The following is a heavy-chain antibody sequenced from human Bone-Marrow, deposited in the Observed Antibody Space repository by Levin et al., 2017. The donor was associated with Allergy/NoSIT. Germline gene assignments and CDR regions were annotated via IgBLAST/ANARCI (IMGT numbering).Heavy chain of an antibody. CDR2: ISGYNRDT. J-gene: IGHJ4*02. D-gene: IGHD6-13*01. CDR3: ARGRLGAAAGNFDY. CDR1: GYSFSNYA. Sequence: GESLKISCKASGYSFSNYAISWVRQAPGQGLEWMGWISGYNRDTRHAQKFQGRLTMTTDTSTSTAYMDLTSLRSDDTAVYYCARGRLGAAAGNFDYWGQGSLVTVSS. V-gene: IGHV1-18*01.